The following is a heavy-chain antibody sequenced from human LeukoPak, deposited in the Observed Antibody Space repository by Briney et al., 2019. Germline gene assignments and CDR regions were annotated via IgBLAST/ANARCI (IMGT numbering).Heavy chain of an antibody. CDR1: GFSFSAYG. J-gene: IGHJ5*02. CDR3: ARAQVDTTMPTGS. D-gene: IGHD5-18*01. V-gene: IGHV3-33*01. Sequence: PGGSLRLSCAASGFSFSAYGVHWVRQAPGKGLEWVAVIWYDGSSKDYADSVKGRFTFSRDNSKNTLYLQMNSLRAEDTAVYYCARAQVDTTMPTGSWGQGTLVTVSS. CDR2: IWYDGSSK.